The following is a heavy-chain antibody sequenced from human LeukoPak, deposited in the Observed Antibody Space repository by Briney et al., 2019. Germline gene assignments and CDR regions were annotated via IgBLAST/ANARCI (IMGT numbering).Heavy chain of an antibody. V-gene: IGHV4-59*01. CDR1: GGSISSYY. D-gene: IGHD5-12*01. CDR3: ARGSASKWLRLQNYFDY. Sequence: SETLSLTCTVSGGSISSYYWSWIRQPPGKGLEWIGYIYYSGSTNYNPSLKSRVTISVDTSKNQFSLKLSSVTAADTAVYYCARGSASKWLRLQNYFDYWGQGTLVTVSS. CDR2: IYYSGST. J-gene: IGHJ4*02.